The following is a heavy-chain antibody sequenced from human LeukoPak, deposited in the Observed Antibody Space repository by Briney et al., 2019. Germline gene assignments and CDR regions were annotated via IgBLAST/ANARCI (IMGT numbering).Heavy chain of an antibody. CDR3: ARHESGYDAFDI. J-gene: IGHJ3*02. CDR2: IYYSGST. Sequence: SETLSLTCTVSGGSISSYYWSWIRQPPGKGREWIGYIYYSGSTNYNPSLKSRVTISVDTSKNQFSLKLSSVTAADTAVYYCARHESGYDAFDIWGQGTMVTVSS. V-gene: IGHV4-59*08. D-gene: IGHD3-22*01. CDR1: GGSISSYY.